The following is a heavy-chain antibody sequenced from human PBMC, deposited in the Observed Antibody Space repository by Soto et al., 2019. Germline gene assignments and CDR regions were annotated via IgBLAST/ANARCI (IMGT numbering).Heavy chain of an antibody. CDR3: ARDGPYYDFWSGYYRRGWFDP. Sequence: PSETICVTSSVDDGYCGGYGGSWIRQKTGKGLEWIGEINHSGSTNYNPSLKSRVTISVDTSKNQFSLKLSSVTAADTAVYYCARDGPYYDFWSGYYRRGWFDPWGQGTLVTVSS. CDR2: INHSGST. D-gene: IGHD3-3*01. V-gene: IGHV4-34*01. J-gene: IGHJ5*02. CDR1: DGYCGGYG.